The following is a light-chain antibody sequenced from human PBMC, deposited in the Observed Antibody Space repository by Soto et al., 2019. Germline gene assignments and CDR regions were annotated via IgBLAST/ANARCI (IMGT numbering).Light chain of an antibody. Sequence: QSALTQPASVSGSPGQSITISCTGTSSDVGAYNYVSWYQQHPGQAPKLMIYDVTRRPSGVSNRFSGSKSGNTASLTISGLQAEDEADYYCSSYTISTTVVFGGGTKVTVL. CDR2: DVT. J-gene: IGLJ2*01. CDR3: SSYTISTTVV. CDR1: SSDVGAYNY. V-gene: IGLV2-14*03.